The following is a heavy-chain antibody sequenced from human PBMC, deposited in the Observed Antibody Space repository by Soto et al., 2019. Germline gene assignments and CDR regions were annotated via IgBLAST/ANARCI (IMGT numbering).Heavy chain of an antibody. CDR1: GYTFTSYG. D-gene: IGHD2-2*01. CDR2: ISAYNGNT. CDR3: ARGGDIVVVPAENGMDV. J-gene: IGHJ6*02. V-gene: IGHV1-18*01. Sequence: ASVKVSCKASGYTFTSYGISWVRQAPGQGLEWMGWISAYNGNTNYAQKFQGRVTMTRDTSISTAYMELSRLRSDDTAVYYCARGGDIVVVPAENGMDVWGQGTTVTVSS.